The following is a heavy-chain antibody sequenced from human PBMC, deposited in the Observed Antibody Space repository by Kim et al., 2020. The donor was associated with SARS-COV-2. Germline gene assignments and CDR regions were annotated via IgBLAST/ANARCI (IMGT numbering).Heavy chain of an antibody. V-gene: IGHV3-23*01. J-gene: IGHJ4*02. CDR2: ISVSGATT. CDR1: GFTFSTYA. Sequence: GGSLRLSCAASGFTFSTYAMSWVRQAPGKGLEWVSDISVSGATTFYADSVKGRFTISRDNSKNTLYLQMNSLRAEDTAVYYCAKGGPSLVQSPQWDWGQGTLVTVSS. CDR3: AKGGPSLVQSPQWD. D-gene: IGHD1-26*01.